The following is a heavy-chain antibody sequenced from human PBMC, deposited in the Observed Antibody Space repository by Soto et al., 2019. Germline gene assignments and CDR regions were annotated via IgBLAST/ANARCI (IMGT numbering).Heavy chain of an antibody. CDR3: SFAGSGSYSNVPDAFDI. J-gene: IGHJ3*02. V-gene: IGHV3-21*01. D-gene: IGHD3-10*01. Sequence: NWIIKKKGKGLEWVSSISSSSSYIYYADSVKGRFTISRDNAKNSLYLQMNSLRAEDTAVYYCSFAGSGSYSNVPDAFDIWGQGTMLTVSS. CDR2: ISSSSSYI.